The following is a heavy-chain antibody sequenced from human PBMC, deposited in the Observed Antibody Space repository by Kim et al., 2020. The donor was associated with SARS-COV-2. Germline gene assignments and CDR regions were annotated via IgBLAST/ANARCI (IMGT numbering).Heavy chain of an antibody. J-gene: IGHJ3*01. CDR1: GFTFSDAF. Sequence: GGSLRLSCAASGFTFSDAFLYWVRQAPGKGLEWVGRIKSKVEGETTDYAAPVRGRFTISRDDSKTTLYLQMNSLKTEDTAMYYCTTDWGSGTYFKYGLDLWGQGTMVTVSS. CDR3: TTDWGSGTYFKYGLDL. V-gene: IGHV3-15*01. CDR2: IKSKVEGETT. D-gene: IGHD3-10*01.